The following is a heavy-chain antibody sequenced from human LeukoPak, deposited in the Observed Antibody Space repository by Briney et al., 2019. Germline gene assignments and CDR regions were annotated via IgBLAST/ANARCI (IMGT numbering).Heavy chain of an antibody. D-gene: IGHD3-22*01. J-gene: IGHJ5*02. CDR1: GYTFTGYY. V-gene: IGHV1-2*02. CDR3: ARGDRYDSSGWFDP. Sequence: ASVKVSCKASGYTFTGYYTHWVRQAPGQGLEWMGWINPNSGGTNYAQKFQGRVTMTRDTSISTAYMEVSRLRSDDTAVYYCARGDRYDSSGWFDPWGQGTLVTVSS. CDR2: INPNSGGT.